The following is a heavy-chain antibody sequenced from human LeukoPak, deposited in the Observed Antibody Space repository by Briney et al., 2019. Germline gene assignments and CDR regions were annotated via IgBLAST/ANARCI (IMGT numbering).Heavy chain of an antibody. V-gene: IGHV3-7*01. D-gene: IGHD2-2*01. Sequence: GGSLRLTCAASGFTFTNNWMNWVRQAPGKGLELGANMNVDGSEKYYVDSVKGRFTISTDNAKNTVYLHLDSSRADDTAIYYCARSLSSAVDNYWGQGTLVTVSS. J-gene: IGHJ4*02. CDR2: MNVDGSEK. CDR3: ARSLSSAVDNY. CDR1: GFTFTNNW.